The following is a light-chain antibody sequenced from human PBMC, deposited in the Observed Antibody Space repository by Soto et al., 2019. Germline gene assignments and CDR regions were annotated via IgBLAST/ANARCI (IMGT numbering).Light chain of an antibody. J-gene: IGLJ1*01. CDR3: NSYAGISNFGYV. V-gene: IGLV2-8*01. CDR1: SSDVGAYKY. Sequence: QAVLTQPPSASGSPGQSVTISCTGTSSDVGAYKYVSWYQHHPGRAPRLIIYEVTKRPSGVPDRFSGSKSGNTASLTVSGLQAEDEAVYYCNSYAGISNFGYVFGTGTKV. CDR2: EVT.